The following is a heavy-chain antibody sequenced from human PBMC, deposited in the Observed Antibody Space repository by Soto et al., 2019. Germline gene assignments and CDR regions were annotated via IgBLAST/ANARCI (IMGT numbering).Heavy chain of an antibody. V-gene: IGHV3-11*04. Sequence: SGGSLRLSCVASGFTFSDYYMSWIRQAPGKGLEWVSYISSSSSTIYYADSVKGRFTISRDNAKNSLYLQMNSLRDEDTAVYYCARDRGWFPWFDPWGQGTLVTVSS. CDR2: ISSSSSTI. CDR1: GFTFSDYY. CDR3: ARDRGWFPWFDP. J-gene: IGHJ5*02. D-gene: IGHD2-15*01.